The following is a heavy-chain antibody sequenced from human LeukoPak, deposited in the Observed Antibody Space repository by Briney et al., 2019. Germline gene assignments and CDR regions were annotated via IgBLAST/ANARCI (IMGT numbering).Heavy chain of an antibody. CDR3: ARGVILTGYDNPYYFDY. CDR2: INHSGST. Sequence: SETLSLTCAVYGGPFSGYYWSWIRQPPGKGLEWIGEINHSGSTNYNPSLKSRVTISVDTSKNQFSLKLSSVTAADTVVYYCARGVILTGYDNPYYFDYWGQGTLVTVSS. D-gene: IGHD3-9*01. CDR1: GGPFSGYY. J-gene: IGHJ4*02. V-gene: IGHV4-34*01.